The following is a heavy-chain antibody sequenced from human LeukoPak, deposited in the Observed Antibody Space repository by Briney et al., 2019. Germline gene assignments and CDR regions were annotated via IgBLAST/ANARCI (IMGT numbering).Heavy chain of an antibody. V-gene: IGHV3-74*01. CDR1: GFTFSSYW. D-gene: IGHD4-17*01. CDR3: ARDTDTVTTILDY. CDR2: INSDGSAT. J-gene: IGHJ4*02. Sequence: PGGSLRLSCAASGFTFSSYWMSWVRQAPGKGLMWVSQINSDGSATSCADPVKGRCTISRDNAKNMLYLQMNSLRAEDTAVYYCARDTDTVTTILDYWGQGTLVTVSS.